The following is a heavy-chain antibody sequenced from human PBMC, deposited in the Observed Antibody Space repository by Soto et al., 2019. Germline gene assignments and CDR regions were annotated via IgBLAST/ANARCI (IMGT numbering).Heavy chain of an antibody. CDR1: GGSISSYY. Sequence: SETLSLTCTVSGGSISSYYWSWSRQPPGKGLEWIGYIYYSGRTNYNPSLKSRVTISVDTSKNQFSLKLSSVTAADTAVYYCARTTYYYYYGMDVWGQGTTVTVSS. D-gene: IGHD1-26*01. J-gene: IGHJ6*02. CDR3: ARTTYYYYYGMDV. CDR2: IYYSGRT. V-gene: IGHV4-59*01.